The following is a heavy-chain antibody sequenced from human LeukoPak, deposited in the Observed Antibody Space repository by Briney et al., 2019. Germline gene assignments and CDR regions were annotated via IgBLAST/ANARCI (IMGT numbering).Heavy chain of an antibody. J-gene: IGHJ6*03. V-gene: IGHV3-20*04. CDR2: INWNGGST. CDR1: GFTFDDYG. CDR3: ARLDFWSGYYTGYYYYMDV. D-gene: IGHD3-3*01. Sequence: GGSLRLSCAASGFTFDDYGMSWVRQAPGKGLEWVSGINWNGGSTGYADSAKGRFTISRDNAKNSLYLQMNSLRAEDTALYYCARLDFWSGYYTGYYYYMDVWGKGTTVTVSS.